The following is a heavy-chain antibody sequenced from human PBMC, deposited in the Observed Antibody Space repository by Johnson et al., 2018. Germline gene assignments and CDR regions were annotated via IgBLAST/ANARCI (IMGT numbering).Heavy chain of an antibody. CDR2: FKSKTDGGTT. D-gene: IGHD1-1*01. J-gene: IGHJ3*02. CDR1: VFTFSSYT. Sequence: VQLVESGGGLVQPGGSLRLSCAASVFTFSSYTMGWVRQAPGKGLEWVGRFKSKTDGGTTDYAAPVKGRFTISRDDSKNTLYLQMNSLRAEDTAVYYCAREWYTGFDIRGQGTMVTVSS. V-gene: IGHV3-15*05. CDR3: AREWYTGFDI.